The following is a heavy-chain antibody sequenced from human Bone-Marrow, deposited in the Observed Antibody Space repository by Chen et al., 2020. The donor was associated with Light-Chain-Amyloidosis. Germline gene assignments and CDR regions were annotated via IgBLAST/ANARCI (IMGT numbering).Heavy chain of an antibody. V-gene: IGHV3-7*01. CDR3: ARARGRAVYDY. Sequence: EVQLVESGGGLVQPGGSLRLSCAASGFTFSTSWMGWVRQAPGKGLEWVSSINPAGGETYYLDSVKGRFTISRDNARHSLYLRMNSLRAEDTAVSYCARARGRAVYDYWGQGTLLTVSS. J-gene: IGHJ4*02. CDR2: INPAGGET. CDR1: GFTFSTSW. D-gene: IGHD3-16*01.